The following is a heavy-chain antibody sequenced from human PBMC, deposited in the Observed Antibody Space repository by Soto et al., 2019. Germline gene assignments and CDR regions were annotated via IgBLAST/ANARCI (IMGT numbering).Heavy chain of an antibody. CDR1: GGSISSGDYY. D-gene: IGHD1-26*01. J-gene: IGHJ3*02. CDR3: ARASRIVGAQDI. V-gene: IGHV4-30-4*01. Sequence: SETLSLTCTVSGGSISSGDYYWSWIRQPPGKGLEWIGYIYYSGSTYYNPSLKSRVTISVDTSKNQFSLKLSSVTAADTAVYYCARASRIVGAQDIWGQGTMVTVS. CDR2: IYYSGST.